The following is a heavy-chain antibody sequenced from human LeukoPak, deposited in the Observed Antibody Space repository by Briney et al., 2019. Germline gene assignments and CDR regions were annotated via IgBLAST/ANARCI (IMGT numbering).Heavy chain of an antibody. CDR1: GFTFSSYS. D-gene: IGHD6-19*01. J-gene: IGHJ4*02. V-gene: IGHV3-48*01. CDR3: ARDSSGPSY. Sequence: GSLRLSCAASGFTFSSYSINWVRQAPGKGLEWVSYISSSSSTIYFADSVKGRFAISRDISKNTLYLQMNSLRAEDTAVYYCARDSSGPSYWGQGTLVTVSS. CDR2: ISSSSSTI.